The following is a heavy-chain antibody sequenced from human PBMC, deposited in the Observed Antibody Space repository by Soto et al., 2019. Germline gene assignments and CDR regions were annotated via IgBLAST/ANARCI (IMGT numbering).Heavy chain of an antibody. V-gene: IGHV3-33*01. D-gene: IGHD2-15*01. J-gene: IGHJ4*02. CDR1: GFTFSGYG. CDR3: ARPGYCTGGSCYFFLY. Sequence: GSLRLSCAASGFTFSGYGMHWVRQAPGKGLEWVAVIWYDGVNKYYVDSVKGRFTISRDNSKNTVYLQMNSLRAEDTAVYYCARPGYCTGGSCYFFLYWGQGTLVTVSS. CDR2: IWYDGVNK.